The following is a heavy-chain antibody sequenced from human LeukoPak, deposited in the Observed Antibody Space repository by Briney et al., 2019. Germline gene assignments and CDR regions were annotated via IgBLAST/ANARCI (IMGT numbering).Heavy chain of an antibody. D-gene: IGHD6-13*01. CDR2: ISFDGVKT. CDR1: GFTFSSYG. Sequence: GGSLRLSCAASGFTFSSYGMHWVRQAPGKGLEWVALISFDGVKTDYADSVKGRFTISRDSSQNTLYLQMNSLRAEDTAVYYCARDRGSSSAAYGMDVWGQGTTVTVSS. J-gene: IGHJ6*02. CDR3: ARDRGSSSAAYGMDV. V-gene: IGHV3-30*03.